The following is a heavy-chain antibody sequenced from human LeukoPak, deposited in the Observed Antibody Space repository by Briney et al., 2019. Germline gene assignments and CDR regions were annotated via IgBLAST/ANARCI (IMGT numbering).Heavy chain of an antibody. J-gene: IGHJ4*02. CDR2: IYDDGNT. CDR1: GLTVSRRF. CDR3: ARDLGGNPSGGFDY. V-gene: IGHV3-66*01. D-gene: IGHD4-23*01. Sequence: PGGSLRLSCAASGLTVSRRFMNWVRQAPGKGLEWVSGIYDDGNTFYADSVKGRFSISRDNSKNTLYLQMNSLRGEDTAVYYCARDLGGNPSGGFDYWGQRTLVTVSS.